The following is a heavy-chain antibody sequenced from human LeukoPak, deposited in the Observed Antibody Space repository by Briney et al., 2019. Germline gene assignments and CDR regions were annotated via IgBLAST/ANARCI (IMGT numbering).Heavy chain of an antibody. V-gene: IGHV1-69*13. Sequence: SVKVSCKASGGTFSSYATSWVRQAPGQGLEWMGGIIPIFDTANYAQKLQGRVSITADESTSTAYMELSSLRSEDTAVYYCARAASGAFDIWGQGTMVTVSS. J-gene: IGHJ3*02. CDR1: GGTFSSYA. CDR3: ARAASGAFDI. CDR2: IIPIFDTA.